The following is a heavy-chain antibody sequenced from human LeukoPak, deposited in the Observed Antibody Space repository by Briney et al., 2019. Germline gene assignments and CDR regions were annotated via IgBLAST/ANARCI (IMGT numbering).Heavy chain of an antibody. V-gene: IGHV5-51*01. Sequence: GESLKISCKGSGYSFTSYWIGWVRQMPGKGLEWMGIIYPGDSDTRYSPSFQGQVTISADKSISTAYLQWSSLKASDTAMYYCARLGPGCYYDSSGYCWFDPWGQGTLVTVPS. CDR3: ARLGPGCYYDSSGYCWFDP. CDR2: IYPGDSDT. CDR1: GYSFTSYW. D-gene: IGHD3-22*01. J-gene: IGHJ5*02.